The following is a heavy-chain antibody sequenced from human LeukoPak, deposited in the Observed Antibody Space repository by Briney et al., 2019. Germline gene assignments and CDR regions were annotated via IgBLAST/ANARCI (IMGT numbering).Heavy chain of an antibody. CDR2: ISAYNGNT. J-gene: IGHJ6*03. CDR3: ARTLSYKYYVDV. D-gene: IGHD1-14*01. V-gene: IGHV1-18*01. Sequence: GASVKVSCKASGYIFTTNGISWVRQAPGQGLEWMGWISAYNGNTNYAQKVQGRVTMSTDTSTSTAYMELRSLRSDDTAVYYCARTLSYKYYVDVWGKGTTVTVSS. CDR1: GYIFTTNG.